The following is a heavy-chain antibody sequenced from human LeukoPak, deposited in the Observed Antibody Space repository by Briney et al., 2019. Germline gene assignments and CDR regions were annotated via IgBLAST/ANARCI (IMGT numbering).Heavy chain of an antibody. Sequence: PGGSLRLSCAASGLSFSSYAMTWVRQAPGKGLEWVSAISDSGGSTYYADSVKGRSTISRDNSKNTVYLQMNSLRAEDTAIYYCANRLGYCSGSSCSDYWGQGTLVTVSS. V-gene: IGHV3-23*01. CDR1: GLSFSSYA. D-gene: IGHD2-15*01. J-gene: IGHJ4*02. CDR2: ISDSGGST. CDR3: ANRLGYCSGSSCSDY.